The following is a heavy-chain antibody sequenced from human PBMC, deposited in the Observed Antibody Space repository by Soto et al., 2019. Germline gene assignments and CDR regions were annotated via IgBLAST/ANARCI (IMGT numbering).Heavy chain of an antibody. D-gene: IGHD6-6*01. CDR1: GFTFSSYG. CDR2: ISYDGSNK. CDR3: ATYSSSPGRAEVDYYYGMDV. J-gene: IGHJ6*02. V-gene: IGHV3-30*03. Sequence: GGSLRLSCAASGFTFSSYGMHWVRQAPGKGLEWVAVISYDGSNKYYADSVKGRFTISRDNSKNTLYLQMNSLRAEDTAVYYCATYSSSPGRAEVDYYYGMDVWGQGTTVTVSS.